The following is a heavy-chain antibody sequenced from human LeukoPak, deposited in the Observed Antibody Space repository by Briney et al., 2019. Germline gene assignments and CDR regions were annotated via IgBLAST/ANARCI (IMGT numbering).Heavy chain of an antibody. Sequence: GGSLRLSCAASGFTFSNYAMSWVRQAPGKGLEWASGLSASGAYTYYADSVKGRFTISRDNYKNTLYMQMNSLRAEDTAVYYCAKDIVVVPAAQVDYWGQGTLVTVSS. CDR2: LSASGAYT. D-gene: IGHD2-2*01. CDR1: GFTFSNYA. J-gene: IGHJ4*02. CDR3: AKDIVVVPAAQVDY. V-gene: IGHV3-23*01.